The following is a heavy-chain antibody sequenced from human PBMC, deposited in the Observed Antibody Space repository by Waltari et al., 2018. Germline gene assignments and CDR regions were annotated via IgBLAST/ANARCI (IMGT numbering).Heavy chain of an antibody. V-gene: IGHV3-66*03. Sequence: EVQLVDSGGGLIQPGGSLRLSCAASGFIVSTKYMSWVRQAPGKGLGVVSISFSGGDTYYADSVKGRFTISRDNSKNTLYLQMNSLRAEGTAVYYCARERSDGSSWYYFDYWGQGTLVTVSS. J-gene: IGHJ4*02. D-gene: IGHD6-13*01. CDR2: SFSGGDT. CDR3: ARERSDGSSWYYFDY. CDR1: GFIVSTKY.